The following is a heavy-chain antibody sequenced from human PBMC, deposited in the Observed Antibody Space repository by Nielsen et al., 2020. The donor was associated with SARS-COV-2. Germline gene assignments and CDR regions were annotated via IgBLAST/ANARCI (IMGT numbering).Heavy chain of an antibody. V-gene: IGHV4-34*01. Sequence: SETLSLTCTVSGGSISSYYWSWIRQTPGKGLEWIGEITHAGTTNYNPSLQSRATISLDTSKKQFSLRLSSLTAADTAVYYCAGTLTIFGVAPTLDYWGQGTLVTVSS. J-gene: IGHJ4*02. CDR1: GGSISSYY. D-gene: IGHD3-3*01. CDR3: AGTLTIFGVAPTLDY. CDR2: ITHAGTT.